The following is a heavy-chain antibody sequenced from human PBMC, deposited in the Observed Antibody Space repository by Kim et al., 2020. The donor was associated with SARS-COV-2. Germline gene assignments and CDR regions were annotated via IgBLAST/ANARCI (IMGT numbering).Heavy chain of an antibody. V-gene: IGHV4-4*02. D-gene: IGHD3-22*01. Sequence: SETLSLTCAVSGGSISSSNWWRWVRPPPGKGLEWIGEIYHSGSTNYNPSLKSRVTISVDKSKNQFSLKLSSVTAADTAVYYCARDPSLGDSSGYYFDYWGQGTLVTVSS. CDR1: GGSISSSNW. CDR2: IYHSGST. CDR3: ARDPSLGDSSGYYFDY. J-gene: IGHJ4*02.